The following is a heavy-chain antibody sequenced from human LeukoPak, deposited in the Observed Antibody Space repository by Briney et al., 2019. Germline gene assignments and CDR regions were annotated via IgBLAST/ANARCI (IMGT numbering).Heavy chain of an antibody. D-gene: IGHD5-18*01. Sequence: ASVKVSCKASGSTFSSYAISWVRQAPGQGLEWMGGIIPIFGTANYAQKFQGRVTITADESTSTAYMELSSLRSEDTAVYYCASRLDTAMVSYYFDYWGQGTLVTVSS. V-gene: IGHV1-69*13. CDR1: GSTFSSYA. CDR2: IIPIFGTA. J-gene: IGHJ4*02. CDR3: ASRLDTAMVSYYFDY.